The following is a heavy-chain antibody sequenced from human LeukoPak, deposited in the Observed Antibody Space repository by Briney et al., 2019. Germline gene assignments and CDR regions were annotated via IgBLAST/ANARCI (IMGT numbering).Heavy chain of an antibody. J-gene: IGHJ5*02. Sequence: SETLSLTCAVYGGSFSGYYWSWIRQPPGKGLEWIGEINHSGSTYYNPSLKSRVTISVDTSKNQFSLKLSSVTAADTAVYYCARDSNFDWLLGKNWFDPWGQGTLVTVSS. CDR2: INHSGST. D-gene: IGHD3-9*01. CDR3: ARDSNFDWLLGKNWFDP. CDR1: GGSFSGYY. V-gene: IGHV4-34*01.